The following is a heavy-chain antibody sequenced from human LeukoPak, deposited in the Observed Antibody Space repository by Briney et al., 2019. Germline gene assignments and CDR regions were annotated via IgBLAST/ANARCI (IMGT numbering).Heavy chain of an antibody. J-gene: IGHJ4*02. CDR2: ITSSGSTI. Sequence: LSLTCAVSGYSISSGYYWGWIRQAPGKGLEWVSYITSSGSTIYYADSVKGRFTISRDNAKNSLYLQMNSLRAEDTAVYYCARDMLVSRGGFDYWGQGTLVTVSS. CDR3: ARDMLVSRGGFDY. D-gene: IGHD3-10*02. V-gene: IGHV3-11*04. CDR1: GYSISSGYY.